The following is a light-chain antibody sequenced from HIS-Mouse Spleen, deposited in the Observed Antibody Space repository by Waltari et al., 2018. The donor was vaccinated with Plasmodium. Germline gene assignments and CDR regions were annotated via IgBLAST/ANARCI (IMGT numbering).Light chain of an antibody. CDR3: QAWDSSTVV. Sequence: SYELTQPPSVSVSPGPTASITCAGETLRDQYAGRYQKKPGPSPVLVIYQDSKRPSGIPERFSGSNSGNTATLTISGTQAMDEADYYCQAWDSSTVVFGGGTKLTVL. CDR1: TLRDQY. CDR2: QDS. V-gene: IGLV3-1*01. J-gene: IGLJ2*01.